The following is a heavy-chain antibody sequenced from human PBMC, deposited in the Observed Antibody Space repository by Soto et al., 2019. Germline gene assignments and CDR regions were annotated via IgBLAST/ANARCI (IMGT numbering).Heavy chain of an antibody. V-gene: IGHV1-18*04. J-gene: IGHJ6*02. D-gene: IGHD5-18*01. Sequence: ASVKVSCKASGYTFTSYGISWVRQAPGQGLEWMGWISAYNGNTNYAQKLQGRVTMTTDTSTSTAYMELRSLRSDDTAVYYCARKVDTATLDYYYRMDVWGQGTTVTVSS. CDR2: ISAYNGNT. CDR3: ARKVDTATLDYYYRMDV. CDR1: GYTFTSYG.